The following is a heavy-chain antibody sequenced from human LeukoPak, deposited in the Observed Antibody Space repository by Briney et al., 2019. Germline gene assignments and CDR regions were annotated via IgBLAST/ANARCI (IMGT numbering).Heavy chain of an antibody. J-gene: IGHJ4*02. CDR1: GGSISSGGYY. CDR3: ARLSGFGDTAMATSIDY. V-gene: IGHV4-61*08. D-gene: IGHD5-18*01. Sequence: SETLSLTCTVSGGSISSGGYYWSWIRQPPGKGLEWIGYIYYSGSTNYNPSLKSRVTISVDTSKNQFSLKLSSVTAADTAVYYCARLSGFGDTAMATSIDYWGQGTLVTVSS. CDR2: IYYSGST.